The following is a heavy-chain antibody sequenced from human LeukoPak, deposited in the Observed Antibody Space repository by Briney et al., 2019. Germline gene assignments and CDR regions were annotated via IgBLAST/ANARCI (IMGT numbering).Heavy chain of an antibody. J-gene: IGHJ4*02. CDR1: GFTFSGSA. V-gene: IGHV3-73*01. Sequence: GGSLRLSCAASGFTFSGSAMHWVRQASGKGREWVGRIRSKANSYATAYAASVKGRFTISRDDSKNTAYLQMNSLKTEDTAVYYCTRPMTTVSTADYWGQGTLVTVSS. CDR2: IRSKANSYAT. D-gene: IGHD4-11*01. CDR3: TRPMTTVSTADY.